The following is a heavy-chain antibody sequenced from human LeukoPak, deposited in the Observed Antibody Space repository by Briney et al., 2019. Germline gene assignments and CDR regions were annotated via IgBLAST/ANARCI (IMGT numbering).Heavy chain of an antibody. D-gene: IGHD4-17*01. CDR2: IYPDDSDT. CDR1: GYSFTTYW. Sequence: PGESLKISCETSGYSFTTYWIGWVRQMPGTGLEWVGAIYPDDSDTRYSPSFQGQVVISADRSIRTAYLQWNSLKTSDTAMYYCVRQRRSPGTINHFDPWRQGTLVTVSS. V-gene: IGHV5-51*01. CDR3: VRQRRSPGTINHFDP. J-gene: IGHJ5*02.